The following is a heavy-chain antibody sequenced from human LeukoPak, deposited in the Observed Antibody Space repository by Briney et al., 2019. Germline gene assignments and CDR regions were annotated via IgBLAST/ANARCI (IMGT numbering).Heavy chain of an antibody. D-gene: IGHD3-10*01. CDR3: ASVWFGPTIHGYFQH. Sequence: GASVKVSCKASGYTFTSYGISWVRQAPGLGLEWMGGIIPIFGTTNYAQRFQGRVTISADESTSTAYMELSSLRSEDTAVYYCASVWFGPTIHGYFQHWGQGTLVTVSS. CDR1: GYTFTSYG. J-gene: IGHJ1*01. CDR2: IIPIFGTT. V-gene: IGHV1-69*13.